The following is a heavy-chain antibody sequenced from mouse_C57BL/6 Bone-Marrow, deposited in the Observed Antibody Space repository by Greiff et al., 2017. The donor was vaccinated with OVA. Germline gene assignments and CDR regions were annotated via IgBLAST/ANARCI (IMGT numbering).Heavy chain of an antibody. CDR1: DSEVFPIAY. D-gene: IGHD1-1*01. CDR2: ILPSIGRT. J-gene: IGHJ4*01. Sequence: QVQLQQSGSELRSPGSSVKLSCKDFDSEVFPIAYMSWVRQKPGHGFEWIGGILPSIGRTIYGEKFEDKATLDADTLSNTAYLELNSLTSEDSAIYYCARGDYYGPYAMDYWGQGTSVTVSS. CDR3: ARGDYYGPYAMDY. V-gene: IGHV15-2*01.